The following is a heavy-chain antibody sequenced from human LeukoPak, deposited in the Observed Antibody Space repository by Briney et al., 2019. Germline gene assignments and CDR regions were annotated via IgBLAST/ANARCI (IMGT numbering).Heavy chain of an antibody. D-gene: IGHD6-19*01. CDR3: ATKQWLAPPPDS. Sequence: GGSLRLSCAASGFTFSKYWMLWVRQAPGKGLEGVSRINTDGTVTTYADSVRGRFTVSRDNADNTMFLQMNSVRDEDTAVYYCATKQWLAPPPDSWGQGTPVTVSS. CDR1: GFTFSKYW. V-gene: IGHV3-74*01. J-gene: IGHJ4*02. CDR2: INTDGTVT.